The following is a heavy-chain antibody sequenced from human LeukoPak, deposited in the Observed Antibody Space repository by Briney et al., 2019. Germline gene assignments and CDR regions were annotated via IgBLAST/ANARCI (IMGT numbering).Heavy chain of an antibody. CDR3: AKDLSAAGTY. V-gene: IGHV3-9*01. CDR2: ISWNSGSI. D-gene: IGHD6-13*01. Sequence: GGSLRLSCAASGFTFDDYAMHWVRQAPGKGLEWVSGISWNSGSIGYADSVKGRFTISRDNAKNSLYLQMNSLRAEDTALYYCAKDLSAAGTYWGQGTLATVSS. CDR1: GFTFDDYA. J-gene: IGHJ4*02.